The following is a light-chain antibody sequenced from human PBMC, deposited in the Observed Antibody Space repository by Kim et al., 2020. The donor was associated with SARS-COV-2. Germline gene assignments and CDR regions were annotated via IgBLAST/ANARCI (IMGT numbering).Light chain of an antibody. V-gene: IGLV2-11*01. CDR3: CSYAGSYTVV. J-gene: IGLJ2*01. CDR1: SSDVGGYNY. CDR2: DVS. Sequence: GRSVTNSRTGTSSDVGGYNYVSWYQQHPGKAPKLMIYDVSKRPSGVPDRFSGSKSGNTASLTISGLQAEDEADYYCCSYAGSYTVVFGGGTQLTVL.